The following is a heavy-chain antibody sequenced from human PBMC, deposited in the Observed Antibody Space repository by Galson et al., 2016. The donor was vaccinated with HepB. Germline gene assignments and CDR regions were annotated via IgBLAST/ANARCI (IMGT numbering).Heavy chain of an antibody. CDR2: LNQDGSLK. CDR1: GLTFSTYW. Sequence: SLRLSCAASGLTFSTYWMNWVRQAPGKGLEWVANLNQDGSLKYYADSVRGRFTISRDNAKESVYLQMNSLRAEDTAVYYCAKWNFAADLRGQGTVVTVSS. CDR3: AKWNFAADL. D-gene: IGHD1-7*01. V-gene: IGHV3-7*01. J-gene: IGHJ3*01.